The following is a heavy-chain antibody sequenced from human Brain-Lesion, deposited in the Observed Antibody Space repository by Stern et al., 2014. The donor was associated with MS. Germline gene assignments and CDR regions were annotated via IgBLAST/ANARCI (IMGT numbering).Heavy chain of an antibody. CDR3: ARELPDLNAFDI. Sequence: VQLVESGPGLVKPSGTLSLTCAVSGGPISSSNWWGWVRQSPGKGLEWIGEIYHSGGTKYSPSFESRVIISVDKSKNQFSLKLSYVTAADTAVYYCARELPDLNAFDIWGQGTMVTVSS. V-gene: IGHV4-4*02. J-gene: IGHJ3*02. CDR1: GGPISSSNW. D-gene: IGHD1-14*01. CDR2: IYHSGGT.